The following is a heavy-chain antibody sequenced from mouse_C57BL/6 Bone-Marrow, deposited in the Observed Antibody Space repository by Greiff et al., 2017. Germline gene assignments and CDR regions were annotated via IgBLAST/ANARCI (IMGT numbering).Heavy chain of an antibody. CDR3: ARGPIYYYGSSYSRDYFDY. Sequence: QVQLKQSGAELMKPGASVKLSCKATGYTFTGYWIEWVQQTPGHGLEWIGEILPGSGSTNYNEKFKGKATFTADPSSNTAYMQLSSLTTEDSAIYYGARGPIYYYGSSYSRDYFDYWGQGTTVTVSA. CDR1: GYTFTGYW. J-gene: IGHJ2*01. V-gene: IGHV1-9*01. CDR2: ILPGSGST. D-gene: IGHD1-1*01.